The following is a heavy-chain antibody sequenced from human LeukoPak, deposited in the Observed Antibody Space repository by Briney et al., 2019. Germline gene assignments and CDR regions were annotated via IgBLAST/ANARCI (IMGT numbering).Heavy chain of an antibody. Sequence: GGSLRLSCAASGFTFSNYWMHWVRQAPGKGLVWVSRINSGGSSTSYADSVKGRFTISRDNAKNTLYLQMNSLRADDTAVYYFAEGWIWVNRYVDHWGQGTLVTVSS. CDR3: AEGWIWVNRYVDH. V-gene: IGHV3-74*01. J-gene: IGHJ4*02. CDR2: INSGGSST. CDR1: GFTFSNYW. D-gene: IGHD5-12*01.